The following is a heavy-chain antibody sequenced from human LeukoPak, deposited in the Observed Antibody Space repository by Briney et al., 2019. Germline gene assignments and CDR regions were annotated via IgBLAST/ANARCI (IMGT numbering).Heavy chain of an antibody. CDR2: LYYSGAT. D-gene: IGHD3-22*01. Sequence: SETLSLTCTVSGGSISTSSYYWGWIRQSPGKGLEWIGSLYYSGATYHNPSLKSRVTMTIDTSKNQFSLKLSSVTAADTAVYYCASQYYYDSSGAAFDYWGQGTLVTVSS. CDR1: GGSISTSSYY. CDR3: ASQYYYDSSGAAFDY. J-gene: IGHJ4*02. V-gene: IGHV4-39*07.